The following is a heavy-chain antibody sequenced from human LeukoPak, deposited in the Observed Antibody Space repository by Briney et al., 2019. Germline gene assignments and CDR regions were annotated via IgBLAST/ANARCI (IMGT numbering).Heavy chain of an antibody. CDR3: ARDFGGSSWYQPYYYYYGMDV. Sequence: SETLSLTCTVSGGSISSYYWSWIRQPAGKGLEWIGRIYTSGGTNYNPSLKSRVTMSVDTSKNQFSLKLSSVTAADTAVYYCARDFGGSSWYQPYYYYYGMDVWGQGTTVTVSS. CDR2: IYTSGGT. V-gene: IGHV4-4*07. CDR1: GGSISSYY. J-gene: IGHJ6*02. D-gene: IGHD6-13*01.